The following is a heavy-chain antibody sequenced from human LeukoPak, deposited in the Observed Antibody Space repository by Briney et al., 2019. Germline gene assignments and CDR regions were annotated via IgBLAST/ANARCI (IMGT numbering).Heavy chain of an antibody. V-gene: IGHV3-23*01. Sequence: GGSLRLSCAASGFTFSSYWMSWVRQAPGKGLEWVSAISGSGGSTYYADSVKGRFTISRDNSKNTLYLQMNSLRAEDTAVYYCAKVYDSSGYPKNYFDYWGQGTLVTVSS. D-gene: IGHD3-22*01. CDR3: AKVYDSSGYPKNYFDY. CDR2: ISGSGGST. J-gene: IGHJ4*02. CDR1: GFTFSSYW.